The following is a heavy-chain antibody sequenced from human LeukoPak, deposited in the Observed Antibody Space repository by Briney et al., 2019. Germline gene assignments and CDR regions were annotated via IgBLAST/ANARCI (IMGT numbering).Heavy chain of an antibody. CDR1: GGSFSGYY. D-gene: IGHD3-10*01. Sequence: SETLSLTCAVYGGSFSGYYWSWIRQPPGKGLEWIGEINHSGSTNYNPSLKSRVTISVGTSKNQFSLKLSSVTAADTAVYYCARGSALLWFGELPDWGQGTLVTVSS. CDR2: INHSGST. V-gene: IGHV4-34*01. CDR3: ARGSALLWFGELPD. J-gene: IGHJ4*02.